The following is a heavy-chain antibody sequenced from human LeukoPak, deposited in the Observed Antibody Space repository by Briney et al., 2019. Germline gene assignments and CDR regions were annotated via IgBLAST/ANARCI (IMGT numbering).Heavy chain of an antibody. CDR2: INHSGST. V-gene: IGHV4-34*01. D-gene: IGHD2-2*01. CDR3: ARCPAMFTTFDY. J-gene: IGHJ4*02. Sequence: SETLSLTCAVSGGYFSGFYWNWIRQSPGKGLEWIGEINHSGSTNYNPSLKSRVTISVDTSKNQFSLKLSSVTAADTAVYYCARCPAMFTTFDYWGQGTLVTVSS. CDR1: GGYFSGFY.